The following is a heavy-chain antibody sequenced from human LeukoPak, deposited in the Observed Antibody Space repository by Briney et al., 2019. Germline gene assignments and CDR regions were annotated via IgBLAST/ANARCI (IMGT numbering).Heavy chain of an antibody. V-gene: IGHV1-18*01. D-gene: IGHD3-9*01. CDR2: ISANNGVT. CDR1: GNTFSNYG. CDR3: AREPPPYYDGLTGYYRDHYYGMDV. Sequence: ASVKVSCKASGNTFSNYGFSWVRQAPGQGLEWMGWISANNGVTDYAQKLQGRVTLTTDTSTGTAYMELRSLRSDDTAVYYCAREPPPYYDGLTGYYRDHYYGMDVWGQGTTVTVSS. J-gene: IGHJ6*02.